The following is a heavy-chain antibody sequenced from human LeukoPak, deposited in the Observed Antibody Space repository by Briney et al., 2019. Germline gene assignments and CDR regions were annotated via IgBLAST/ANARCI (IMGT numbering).Heavy chain of an antibody. J-gene: IGHJ4*02. CDR2: IKQDGSEK. CDR3: ARVPIWFGELSFDY. V-gene: IGHV3-7*02. CDR1: GFTFSNYW. Sequence: TGGSLRLSCATTGFTFSNYWMNWVRQAPGKGLEWVANIKQDGSEKYHVDSVKGRFTISRDNAENSLYLQMDSLRAGDTAVYYCARVPIWFGELSFDYWGQGTLVTVSS. D-gene: IGHD3-10*01.